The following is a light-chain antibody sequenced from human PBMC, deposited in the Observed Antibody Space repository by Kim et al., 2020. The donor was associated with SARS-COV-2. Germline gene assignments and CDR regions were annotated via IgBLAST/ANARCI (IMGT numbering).Light chain of an antibody. CDR2: KAS. CDR1: QNIYTW. J-gene: IGKJ1*01. CDR3: QHYSSSSCT. Sequence: DIQMTQSPSTLSASVGDRVTITCRASQNIYTWLAWYQQKPGKAPNLLIYKASSLESGVPSRFSGSGSGTEFTLTISSLQPDDFATYYCQHYSSSSCTFGQGTKVDIK. V-gene: IGKV1-5*03.